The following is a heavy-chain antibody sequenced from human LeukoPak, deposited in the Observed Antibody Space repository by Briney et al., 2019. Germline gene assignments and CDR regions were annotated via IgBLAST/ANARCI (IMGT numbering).Heavy chain of an antibody. CDR1: GGTFSSYT. V-gene: IGHV1-69*04. CDR3: ARDPRSGLGAFDI. Sequence: SVKVSCKAPGGTFSSYTISWVRQAPGQGLEWMGRIIPILGIANYAQKFQGRVTITADKSTSTAYMELSSLRSEGTAVYYCARDPRSGLGAFDIWGQGTMVTVSS. CDR2: IIPILGIA. D-gene: IGHD3-10*01. J-gene: IGHJ3*02.